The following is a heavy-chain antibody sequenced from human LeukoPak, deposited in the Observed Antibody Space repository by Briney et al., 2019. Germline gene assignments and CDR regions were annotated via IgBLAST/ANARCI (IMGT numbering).Heavy chain of an antibody. D-gene: IGHD6-6*01. CDR3: ARGFWSSSISTEYFQH. Sequence: SLRLSCAASGFTFDDYAMHWVRQAPGKGLEWVSGISWNSGSIGYADSVKGRFTISRDNAKNSLYLQMNSLRAEDTAVYYCARGFWSSSISTEYFQHWGQGTLVTVSS. CDR1: GFTFDDYA. CDR2: ISWNSGSI. V-gene: IGHV3-9*01. J-gene: IGHJ1*01.